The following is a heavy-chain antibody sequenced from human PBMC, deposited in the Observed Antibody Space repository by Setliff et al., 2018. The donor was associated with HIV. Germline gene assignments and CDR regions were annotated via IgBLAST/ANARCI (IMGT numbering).Heavy chain of an antibody. CDR3: ARVGELYSSEHAFDI. CDR2: LYPDDSDT. V-gene: IGHV5-51*01. Sequence: PGESLKISCQTSGYTFSVYWIGWVRQRPGKGLEWMAILYPDDSDTRYSPSFQGQVTISADKSISIAYLQWNSLKASDTAMYYCARVGELYSSEHAFDIWGQGTMVTVSS. J-gene: IGHJ3*02. D-gene: IGHD3-10*01. CDR1: GYTFSVYW.